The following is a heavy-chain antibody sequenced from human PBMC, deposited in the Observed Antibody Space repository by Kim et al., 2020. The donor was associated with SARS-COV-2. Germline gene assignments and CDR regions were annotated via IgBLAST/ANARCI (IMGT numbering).Heavy chain of an antibody. CDR1: GFTFSSYE. J-gene: IGHJ4*02. D-gene: IGHD1-26*01. V-gene: IGHV3-48*03. Sequence: GGSLRLSCAASGFTFSSYEMNWVRQAPGKGLEWVSYISSSGSTIYYADSVKGRFTISRDNAKNSLYLQMNSLRAEDTAVYYCAREVGGSYPFDYWGQGTLVTVSS. CDR2: ISSSGSTI. CDR3: AREVGGSYPFDY.